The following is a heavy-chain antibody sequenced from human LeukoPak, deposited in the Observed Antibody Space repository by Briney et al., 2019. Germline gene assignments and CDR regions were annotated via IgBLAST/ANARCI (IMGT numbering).Heavy chain of an antibody. D-gene: IGHD4-11*01. CDR3: ARDGALLNYGFGEDYYYMDV. J-gene: IGHJ6*03. CDR2: INPNSGGT. CDR1: GGTFSSYA. V-gene: IGHV1-2*02. Sequence: GASVKVSCKASGGTFSSYAISWVRQAPGQGLEWMGWINPNSGGTNYAQKFQGRVTMTRDTSISTAYMELSRLRSDDTAVYYCARDGALLNYGFGEDYYYMDVWGKGTTVTVSS.